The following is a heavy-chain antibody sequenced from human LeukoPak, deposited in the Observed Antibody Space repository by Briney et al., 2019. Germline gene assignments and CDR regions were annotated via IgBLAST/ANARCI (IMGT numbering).Heavy chain of an antibody. CDR3: ARGYSYGLWDY. D-gene: IGHD5-18*01. CDR1: GYTFTGYY. Sequence: ASVKVSCKASGYTFTGYYMHWVRQAPGQGLEWMGWINPNSGGTNHAQKFQGRVTMTRDTSISTAYMELSRLRSDDTAVYYCARGYSYGLWDYWGQGTLVTVSS. J-gene: IGHJ4*02. V-gene: IGHV1-2*02. CDR2: INPNSGGT.